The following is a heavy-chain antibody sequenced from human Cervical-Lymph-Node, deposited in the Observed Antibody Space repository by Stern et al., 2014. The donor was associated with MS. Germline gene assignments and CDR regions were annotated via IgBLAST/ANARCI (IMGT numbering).Heavy chain of an antibody. V-gene: IGHV1-69*04. CDR2: IIPILGLA. Sequence: VQLVQSGAEVKKPGSSMNVSCKTSGGTFSSSYAITWMRQAPGQRVEWMGRIIPILGLANYAQKFQGRVTITADTSTSTTYMELSSLRSEDTAVYYCARGVVSNRAAATLHNLFDPWGQGTLVTVSS. D-gene: IGHD2-15*01. J-gene: IGHJ5*02. CDR1: GGTFSSSYA. CDR3: ARGVVSNRAAATLHNLFDP.